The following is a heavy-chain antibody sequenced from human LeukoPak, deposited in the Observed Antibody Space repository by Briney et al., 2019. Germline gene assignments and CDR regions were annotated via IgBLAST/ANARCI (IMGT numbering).Heavy chain of an antibody. J-gene: IGHJ4*02. CDR2: IIPILGIA. CDR3: ARVVSTGYCSGGSCSQGRGD. CDR1: GGTFGSYA. V-gene: IGHV1-69*04. Sequence: ASVKVSCKASGGTFGSYAISWVRQAPGQGLEWMGRIIPILGIANYAQKFQGRVTITADKSTSTAYMELSSLRSEDTAVYYCARVVSTGYCSGGSCSQGRGDWGQGTLVTVSS. D-gene: IGHD2-15*01.